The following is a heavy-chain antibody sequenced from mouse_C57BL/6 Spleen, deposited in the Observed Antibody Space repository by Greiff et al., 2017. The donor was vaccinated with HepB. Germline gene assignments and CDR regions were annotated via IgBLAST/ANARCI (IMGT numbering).Heavy chain of an antibody. Sequence: QVQLQQPGTELVKPGASVKLSCKASGYTFTSYWMHWVKQRPGQGLEWIGNINPSNGGTNYNEKFKSKATLTVDKSTSTAYMQLSSLTSEDSAVYYCARSSSYDYAMDYWCQGTSVIVSS. V-gene: IGHV1-53*01. J-gene: IGHJ4*01. CDR2: INPSNGGT. CDR1: GYTFTSYW. D-gene: IGHD1-1*01. CDR3: ARSSSYDYAMDY.